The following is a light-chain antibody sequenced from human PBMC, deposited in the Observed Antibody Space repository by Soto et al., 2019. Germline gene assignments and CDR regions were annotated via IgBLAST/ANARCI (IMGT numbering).Light chain of an antibody. Sequence: AIRMTQSPSSFSASTGHRVTITCRASQGISTYLPWYQQKPGKAPKLRVYAASTLQYGVPSRFSGSGSGTDFTLTISCLHSEDFATYFFQQYYTYPQTFGQGTKLEIK. CDR1: QGISTY. CDR3: QQYYTYPQT. V-gene: IGKV1-8*01. J-gene: IGKJ2*01. CDR2: AAS.